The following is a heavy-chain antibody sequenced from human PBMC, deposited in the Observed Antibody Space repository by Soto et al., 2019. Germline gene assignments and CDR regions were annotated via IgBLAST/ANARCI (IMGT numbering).Heavy chain of an antibody. V-gene: IGHV3-23*01. Sequence: GWSLRLSCAASGFTFATYAMSWVRQAPGKGLEWVSAISATGISTHYADSVKGRVTISRDNSANTLSLEMSSLTAEDTAVYYCARDKDTSSWTGFDFWGHGTLVTVSS. CDR3: ARDKDTSSWTGFDF. CDR1: GFTFATYA. CDR2: ISATGIST. J-gene: IGHJ4*01. D-gene: IGHD1-1*01.